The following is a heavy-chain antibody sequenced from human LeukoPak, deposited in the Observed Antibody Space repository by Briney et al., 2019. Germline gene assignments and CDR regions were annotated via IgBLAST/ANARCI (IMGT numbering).Heavy chain of an antibody. V-gene: IGHV3-7*01. Sequence: GGSLRLSCAASGFTFSSYWMSWVRQAPGKGLEWVANIKQDGSEKYYVDSVKGRFTISRDNAKNSRYLQMNSLRAEDTAVYYCARGGHYYGSSGYPVYFDNWGQGTLVTVSS. J-gene: IGHJ4*02. CDR1: GFTFSSYW. CDR3: ARGGHYYGSSGYPVYFDN. CDR2: IKQDGSEK. D-gene: IGHD3-22*01.